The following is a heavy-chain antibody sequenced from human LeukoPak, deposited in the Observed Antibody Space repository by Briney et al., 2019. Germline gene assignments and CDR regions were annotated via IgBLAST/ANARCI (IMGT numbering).Heavy chain of an antibody. CDR3: ARGHYDFWSGYYYPFYYYGMDV. D-gene: IGHD3-3*01. CDR1: GGTFSSYA. V-gene: IGHV1-69*13. CDR2: IIPIFGTA. J-gene: IGHJ6*02. Sequence: SVKVSCKASGGTFSSYAISWVRQAPGQGLEWMGGIIPIFGTANYAQKFQGRVTITADESTSTAYMELSSLRSEDTAVYYCARGHYDFWSGYYYPFYYYGMDVWGQGTTVTVSS.